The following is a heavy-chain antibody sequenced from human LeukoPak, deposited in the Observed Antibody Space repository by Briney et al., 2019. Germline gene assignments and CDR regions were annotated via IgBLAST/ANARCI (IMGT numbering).Heavy chain of an antibody. D-gene: IGHD1-26*01. CDR3: ASEVGGVTVY. Sequence: ASVKVSCKASGYTFTSYDINWMRQATGQGLEWMGWMNPNSGNTGYAQKFQGRVTMTRDMSTSTVYMELSSLRSEDTAVYYCASEVGGVTVYWGQGTLVTVSS. J-gene: IGHJ4*02. CDR2: MNPNSGNT. CDR1: GYTFTSYD. V-gene: IGHV1-8*01.